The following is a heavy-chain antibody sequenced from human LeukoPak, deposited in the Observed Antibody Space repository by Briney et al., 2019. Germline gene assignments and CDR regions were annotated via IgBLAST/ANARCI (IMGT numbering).Heavy chain of an antibody. J-gene: IGHJ4*02. Sequence: SVKVSCKASGGTFSSYAISWVRQAPGQGLEWMGGIIPIFGTANYAQKFQGRVTITADESTSTAYMELRSLRSDDTAVYYCARDLQLGMNWQGYYFDYWGQGTLVTVSS. CDR3: ARDLQLGMNWQGYYFDY. CDR1: GGTFSSYA. V-gene: IGHV1-69*13. D-gene: IGHD7-27*01. CDR2: IIPIFGTA.